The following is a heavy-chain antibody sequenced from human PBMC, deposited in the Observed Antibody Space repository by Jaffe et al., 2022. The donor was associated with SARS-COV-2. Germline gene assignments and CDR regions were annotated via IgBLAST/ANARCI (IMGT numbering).Heavy chain of an antibody. CDR3: ARKGHRDGDAGFFDS. CDR2: INHSEST. J-gene: IGHJ4*02. CDR1: GGSFSGNY. D-gene: IGHD2-21*02. V-gene: IGHV4-34*01. Sequence: QVQLQQWGAGLLKPSETLSLTCAVYGGSFSGNYWSWIRQSPGKGLEWIGEINHSESTNYNPSLKSRVTMSVDTSKNQFSLKMSSVTAADTSVYYCARKGHRDGDAGFFDSWGQGTLVTVSS.